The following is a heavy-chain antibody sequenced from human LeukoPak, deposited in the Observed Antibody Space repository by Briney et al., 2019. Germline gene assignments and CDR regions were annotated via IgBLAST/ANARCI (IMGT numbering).Heavy chain of an antibody. J-gene: IGHJ5*02. V-gene: IGHV1-2*02. CDR2: TNPNSGVP. Sequence: ASVKVSCKASRYTFTGYYMHGVRQAPGQGLEWMGWTNPNSGVPDYAQNFHGRVTMTRDKSISTAYLQWSSLKASDTAMYYCARLRKGRLGCRWFDPWGQGTLVTVSS. D-gene: IGHD6-25*01. CDR1: RYTFTGYY. CDR3: ARLRKGRLGCRWFDP.